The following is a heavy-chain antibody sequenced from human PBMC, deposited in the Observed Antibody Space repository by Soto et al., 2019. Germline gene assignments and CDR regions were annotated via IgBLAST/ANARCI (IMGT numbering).Heavy chain of an antibody. CDR1: GVSLTSGNW. V-gene: IGHV4-4*01. Sequence: PEETLSLTCAVSGVSLTSGNWWTWVRQSPQRGLEYIGEIFHDGTANYYPSFERRVAMSVDTSRNQFSLKLTSVTAADTAVYFCARLVYDTRLNYMYFDFWGPGTLVTVSS. CDR2: IFHDGTA. J-gene: IGHJ4*02. CDR3: ARLVYDTRLNYMYFDF. D-gene: IGHD3-10*01.